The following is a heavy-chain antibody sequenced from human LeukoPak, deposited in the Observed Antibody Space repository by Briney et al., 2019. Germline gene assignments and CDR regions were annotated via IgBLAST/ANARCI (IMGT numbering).Heavy chain of an antibody. Sequence: SETLSLTCSVSGGSISGYYWNLIRQPAGKGLEWIGRIYGSGDTKYNPSLKSRITMSVDTSKKQDSLKLTSVNGTDTAIYYCARHHNYGTNNWFEPWGPGTLVIVSP. CDR2: IYGSGDT. CDR1: GGSISGYY. CDR3: ARHHNYGTNNWFEP. D-gene: IGHD5-18*01. V-gene: IGHV4-4*07. J-gene: IGHJ5*02.